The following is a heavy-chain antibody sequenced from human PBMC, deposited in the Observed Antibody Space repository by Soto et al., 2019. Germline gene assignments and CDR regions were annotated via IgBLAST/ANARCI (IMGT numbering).Heavy chain of an antibody. D-gene: IGHD3-10*01. CDR1: GLTFSNYA. Sequence: PGGSLRLSCATSGLTFSNYAMSWVRQAPGGGLEWVSSMSGSSSTTYYADSVRGRFTISRDNSKNTLYLQMNSLRAEDTAVYYCAKASSMVRGVIRPHDYWGQGTLVTVSS. V-gene: IGHV3-23*01. CDR2: MSGSSSTT. CDR3: AKASSMVRGVIRPHDY. J-gene: IGHJ4*02.